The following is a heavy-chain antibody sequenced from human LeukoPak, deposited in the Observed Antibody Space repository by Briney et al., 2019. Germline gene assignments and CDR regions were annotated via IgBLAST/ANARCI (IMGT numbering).Heavy chain of an antibody. V-gene: IGHV3-23*01. CDR3: ARDPGVVAFHYFDF. CDR2: IGGRGGST. CDR1: GFTFSSHA. J-gene: IGHJ4*02. Sequence: GGSLRLSCVASGFTFSSHAMAWVRQAPGKGLEWVSAIGGRGGSTYYADSVKGRFTISRDSSKNTLYLQMNSLRAEDTALYYCARDPGVVAFHYFDFWGQGTLVTVSS. D-gene: IGHD3-3*01.